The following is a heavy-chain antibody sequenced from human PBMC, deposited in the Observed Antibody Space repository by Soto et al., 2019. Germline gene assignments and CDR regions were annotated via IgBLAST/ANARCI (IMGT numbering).Heavy chain of an antibody. J-gene: IGHJ6*02. CDR1: GYTFTGYY. Sequence: QVQLVQSGAEVKKPGASVKVSCKASGYTFTGYYMHWVRQAPGQGLEWMGWINPNSGGTNYAQKFQGWVTMTRDTSISTAYMELSRLRSDDTAVYYCARDRREGPEHYYGMDVWGQGTTVTVSS. CDR3: ARDRREGPEHYYGMDV. V-gene: IGHV1-2*04. CDR2: INPNSGGT.